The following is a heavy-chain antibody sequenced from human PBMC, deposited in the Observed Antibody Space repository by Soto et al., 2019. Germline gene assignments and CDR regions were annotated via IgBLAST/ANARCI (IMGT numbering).Heavy chain of an antibody. J-gene: IGHJ3*02. D-gene: IGHD2-8*01. V-gene: IGHV3-21*01. CDR3: ASSDCTNGVCYDGALDI. CDR1: GFTFGSYS. Sequence: GGSLRLSCAASGFTFGSYSMNWVRQAPGKGLEWVSSISSSSSYIYYADSVKGRFTISRDNAKNSLYLQMNSLRAEDTAVYYCASSDCTNGVCYDGALDIWGQGTMVTVSS. CDR2: ISSSSSYI.